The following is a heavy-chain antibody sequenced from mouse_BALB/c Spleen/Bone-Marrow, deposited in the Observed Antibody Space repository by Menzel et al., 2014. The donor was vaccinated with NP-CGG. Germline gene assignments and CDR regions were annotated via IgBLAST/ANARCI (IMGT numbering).Heavy chain of an antibody. J-gene: IGHJ2*01. CDR3: ARCYYYGISYYFDY. CDR2: INPYNGET. D-gene: IGHD1-1*01. V-gene: IGHV1-67*01. Sequence: VQLQESGPEVARPGVSMKISCKGSGYTFTEYAMHWVKQSHAKSLEWIGVINPYNGETNYNQKFKDKATMTVDKSSSTAYMELARLTSEDSAIYYCARCYYYGISYYFDYWGQGTTLTVSS. CDR1: GYTFTEYA.